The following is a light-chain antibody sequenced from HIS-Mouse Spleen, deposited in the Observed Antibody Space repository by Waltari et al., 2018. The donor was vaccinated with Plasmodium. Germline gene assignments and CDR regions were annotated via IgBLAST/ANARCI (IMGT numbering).Light chain of an antibody. V-gene: IGKV3-15*01. J-gene: IGKJ3*01. Sequence: EIVMTQSPATLSVSPGERATLSCRASQSVSSNLAGYQQKPGQAPRLLIYGASTRATGIPARFSGSVSGTEFTLTISSLQSEDFAVYYCQQYNNWSFTFGPGTKVDIK. CDR2: GAS. CDR3: QQYNNWSFT. CDR1: QSVSSN.